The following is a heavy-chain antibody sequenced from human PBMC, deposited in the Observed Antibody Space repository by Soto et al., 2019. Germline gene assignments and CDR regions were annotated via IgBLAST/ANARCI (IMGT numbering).Heavy chain of an antibody. Sequence: QVQLVQSGAEVRKPGASVKISCKASGYTFTSYAIHWLRQAPGQRLEWMGWINGGAGDTRYSVNFQGRVTFTRDTAATTAFMDLSSLRSADTAIYYCARSPSRMAAETQLDPWGQGTLVTVSS. V-gene: IGHV1-3*01. CDR3: ARSPSRMAAETQLDP. D-gene: IGHD6-6*01. J-gene: IGHJ5*02. CDR1: GYTFTSYA. CDR2: INGGAGDT.